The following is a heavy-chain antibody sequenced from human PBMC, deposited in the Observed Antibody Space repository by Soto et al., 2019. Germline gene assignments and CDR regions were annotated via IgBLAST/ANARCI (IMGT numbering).Heavy chain of an antibody. CDR2: INPNSGGT. V-gene: IGHV1-2*04. CDR1: GYTFTSYD. Sequence: ASVKVSCKASGYTFTSYDINWVRQATGQGLEWLGWINPNSGGTNYAQKFQGWVTMTRDTSISTAYMELSRLRSDDTAVYYCASSPVYSSGQEAAFDIWGQGTMVTVSS. CDR3: ASSPVYSSGQEAAFDI. D-gene: IGHD6-19*01. J-gene: IGHJ3*02.